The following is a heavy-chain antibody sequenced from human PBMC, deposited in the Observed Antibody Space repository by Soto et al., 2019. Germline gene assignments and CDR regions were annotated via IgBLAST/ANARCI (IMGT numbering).Heavy chain of an antibody. D-gene: IGHD3-22*01. CDR1: GYTFTSYY. Sequence: ASMKVSCKASGYTFTSYYMHWERQAPGQGLEWMGIINPSGGSTSYAQKFQGRVTMTRDTSTSTVYMELSSLRSEDTAVYYCARDCSRYYYDSSGYYPFDYWG. V-gene: IGHV1-46*03. J-gene: IGHJ4*01. CDR2: INPSGGST. CDR3: ARDCSRYYYDSSGYYPFDY.